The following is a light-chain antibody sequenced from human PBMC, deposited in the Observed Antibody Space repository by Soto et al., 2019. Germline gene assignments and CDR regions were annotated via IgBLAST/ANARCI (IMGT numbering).Light chain of an antibody. Sequence: EIMIKQSPSTLSVKTGERATLSCRASQSVSIKLAWYQQKPGQAPRLLIYGASNRATGIPDRFSGSGSGTDFTLTISILEPEDFAVYYCQQYNHLPSFGQGTKVDIK. CDR3: QQYNHLPS. CDR1: QSVSIK. V-gene: IGKV3D-15*03. J-gene: IGKJ1*01. CDR2: GAS.